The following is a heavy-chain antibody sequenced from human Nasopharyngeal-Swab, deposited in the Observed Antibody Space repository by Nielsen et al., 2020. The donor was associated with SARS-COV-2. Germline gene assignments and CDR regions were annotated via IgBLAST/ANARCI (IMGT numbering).Heavy chain of an antibody. J-gene: IGHJ6*02. CDR2: ISSSSSYI. D-gene: IGHD4-23*01. Sequence: WIRQPPGKGLEWVSSISSSSSYIYYADSVKGRFTISRDNAKNSLYLQMNSLRAEDTAVYYCARDRGGGNLGGMDVWGQGTTVTVSS. V-gene: IGHV3-21*01. CDR3: ARDRGGGNLGGMDV.